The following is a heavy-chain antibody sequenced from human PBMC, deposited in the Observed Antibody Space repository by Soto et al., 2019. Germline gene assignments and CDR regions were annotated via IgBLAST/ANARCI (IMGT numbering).Heavy chain of an antibody. CDR2: ISDSGST. V-gene: IGHV3-23*01. CDR3: ARCPGRDYCTSTSFLYFFAH. J-gene: IGHJ4*02. Sequence: EVQLLESGGALVQPGGSLRLSCAASGFTFSNHAMNWVRQAPGKALVWVSTISDSGSTYYADFVKCRFTITTDNSKNTLYLQMYSLRAQDTTVYYWARCPGRDYCTSTSFLYFFAHWGQGALVIVSS. D-gene: IGHD2-2*01. CDR1: GFTFSNHA.